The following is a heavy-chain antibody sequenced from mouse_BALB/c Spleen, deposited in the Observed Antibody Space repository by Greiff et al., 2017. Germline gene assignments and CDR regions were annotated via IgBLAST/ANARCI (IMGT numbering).Heavy chain of an antibody. Sequence: EVHLVESGGGLVQPGGSRKLSCAASGFTFSSFGMHWVRQAPEKGLEWVAYISSGSSTIYYADTVKGRFTISRDNPKNTLYLQMSSLKSEDTAMYYCARIYYYGSSSWFAYWGQGTLVTVSA. CDR3: ARIYYYGSSSWFAY. V-gene: IGHV5-17*02. CDR1: GFTFSSFG. CDR2: ISSGSSTI. D-gene: IGHD1-1*01. J-gene: IGHJ3*01.